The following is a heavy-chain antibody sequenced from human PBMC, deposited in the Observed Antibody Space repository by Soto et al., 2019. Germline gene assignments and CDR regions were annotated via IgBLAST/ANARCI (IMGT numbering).Heavy chain of an antibody. Sequence: QVQLQESGPGLVKPSQTLSLTCTVSGGSISSGGYYWSWIRQHPGQGLEWIGYIYYSGSTYYNLSLKSRVTIAVDTSKNQFALKLSSVTAADTAVYYCARERYYYYGSGSPVYWFQGTLVTVSS. CDR2: IYYSGST. CDR1: GGSISSGGYY. D-gene: IGHD3-10*01. V-gene: IGHV4-31*03. J-gene: IGHJ4*02. CDR3: ARERYYYYGSGSPVY.